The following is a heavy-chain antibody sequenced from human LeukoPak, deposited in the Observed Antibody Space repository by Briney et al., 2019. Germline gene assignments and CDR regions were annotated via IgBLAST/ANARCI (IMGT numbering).Heavy chain of an antibody. Sequence: ASVKVSCKASGYTFTSYGISWVRQAPGQGLEWMGWISAYNGNTNYAQKLQGRVTMTTDTSTSTAYMELRSLRSDDTAVYYCARGPRYCTNGVCYPPHFDYWGQGTLVTVSS. D-gene: IGHD2-8*01. CDR2: ISAYNGNT. CDR3: ARGPRYCTNGVCYPPHFDY. J-gene: IGHJ4*02. V-gene: IGHV1-18*01. CDR1: GYTFTSYG.